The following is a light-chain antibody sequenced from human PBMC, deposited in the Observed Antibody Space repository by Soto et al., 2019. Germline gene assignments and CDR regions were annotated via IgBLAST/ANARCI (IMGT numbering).Light chain of an antibody. J-gene: IGKJ1*01. Sequence: EIVLTQSLGTLSLSPGERATLSCRASQSVSSSYLAWYQQKPGQAPRLLIYGASSRATGIPGRFSGSGSGTDFTLTISRLEPEDFAVYYCQRYDNSPSTWTFGQGTKGEIK. CDR3: QRYDNSPSTWT. CDR1: QSVSSSY. V-gene: IGKV3-20*01. CDR2: GAS.